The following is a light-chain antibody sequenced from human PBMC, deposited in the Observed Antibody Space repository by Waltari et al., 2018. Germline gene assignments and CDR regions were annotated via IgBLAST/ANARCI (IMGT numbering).Light chain of an antibody. J-gene: IGLJ3*02. V-gene: IGLV2-14*01. CDR3: LSYTNTAARV. Sequence: QSALTQPASVSGSPGQSITISCTGTSSDVGAFDYVSWYQHHPGKAPKLMIYEVSNRPSGVSNRFSGSKSGNTASLTISWLQAEDEADYYCLSYTNTAARVFGGGTKLTVL. CDR2: EVS. CDR1: SSDVGAFDY.